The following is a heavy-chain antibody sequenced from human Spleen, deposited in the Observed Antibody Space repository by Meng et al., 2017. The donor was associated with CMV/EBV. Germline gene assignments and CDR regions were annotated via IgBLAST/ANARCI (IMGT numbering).Heavy chain of an antibody. D-gene: IGHD3-3*01. CDR3: AREGYYDFWSGRYNWFDP. V-gene: IGHV4-59*01. Sequence: GSLSSYYWSWIRPPPGKGLEWIGYIYYSGSTNYNPSLKSRVTISVDTSKNQFSLKLSSVTAADTAVYYCAREGYYDFWSGRYNWFDPWGQGTLVTVSS. CDR2: IYYSGST. J-gene: IGHJ5*02. CDR1: GSLSSYY.